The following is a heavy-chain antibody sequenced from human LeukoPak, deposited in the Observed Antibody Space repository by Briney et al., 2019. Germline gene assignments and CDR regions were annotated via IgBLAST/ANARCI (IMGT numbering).Heavy chain of an antibody. J-gene: IGHJ6*02. V-gene: IGHV3-21*01. CDR3: ARDGVIAPDYYYYGMDV. Sequence: GGSLRLSCAASGFTFSSYSMNWVRQAPGKGLEWVSSISSSSSYIYYADSVKGRFTIYRDNAKNSLYLQMNSLRAEDTAVYYCARDGVIAPDYYYYGMDVWGQGTTVTVSS. CDR1: GFTFSSYS. CDR2: ISSSSSYI. D-gene: IGHD3-16*02.